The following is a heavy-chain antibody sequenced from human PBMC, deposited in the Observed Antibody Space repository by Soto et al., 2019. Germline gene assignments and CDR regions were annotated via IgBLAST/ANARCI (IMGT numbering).Heavy chain of an antibody. Sequence: EVQLVESGGGLVKPGGSLRLSCAASGFTFSSYSMNWVRQAPGKGLEWVSSISSSSSYIYYADSVKGRFTISRDNAKNSLYLQMNSLRGEDTAVYYCARGAAMLAFDIWGQGTMVTVSS. CDR3: ARGAAMLAFDI. D-gene: IGHD2-2*01. CDR2: ISSSSSYI. J-gene: IGHJ3*02. V-gene: IGHV3-21*01. CDR1: GFTFSSYS.